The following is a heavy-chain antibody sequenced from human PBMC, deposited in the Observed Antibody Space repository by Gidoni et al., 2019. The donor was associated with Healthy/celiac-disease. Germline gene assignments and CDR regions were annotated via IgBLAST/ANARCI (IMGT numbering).Heavy chain of an antibody. V-gene: IGHV4-30-2*01. Sequence: QLQLQESGSGLVKPSQTLSLTCAVSGGPISSGCYSWSWIRQPPGKGLEWIGYIYHSGSTYYNPSLKSRVTISVDRSKNQFSLKLSSVTAADTAVYYCARSGPSSSWYVSGMDVWGQGTTVTVSS. J-gene: IGHJ6*02. CDR3: ARSGPSSSWYVSGMDV. CDR1: GGPISSGCYS. D-gene: IGHD6-13*01. CDR2: IYHSGST.